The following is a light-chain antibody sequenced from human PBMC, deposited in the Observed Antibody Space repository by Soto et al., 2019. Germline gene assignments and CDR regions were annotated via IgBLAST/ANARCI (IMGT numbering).Light chain of an antibody. CDR3: QTWGADSVI. V-gene: IGLV4-69*01. CDR1: SGHSSYA. Sequence: QLVLTQSPSASASLGASVKLTCTLSSGHSSYAIAWHQQQPGKGPRFLMKLNSDGSHSKGDGISDRFSGSSSGAERYLTISSLQSEDEADYYCQTWGADSVIFGGGTKLTVL. CDR2: LNSDGSH. J-gene: IGLJ2*01.